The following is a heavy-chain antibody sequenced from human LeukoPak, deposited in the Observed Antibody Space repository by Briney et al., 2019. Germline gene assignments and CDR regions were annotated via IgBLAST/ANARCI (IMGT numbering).Heavy chain of an antibody. V-gene: IGHV4-4*07. CDR1: GGSISSYY. Sequence: SETLSLTCTVSGGSISSYYWSWIRQPAGKGLEWIGRIYTSGSTNYNPSLKSRVTISVETSKNQFSLKLSSVTAADTAVYYCARDSYYYGSGSYPLFDYWGQGTLVTVSS. CDR2: IYTSGST. CDR3: ARDSYYYGSGSYPLFDY. J-gene: IGHJ4*02. D-gene: IGHD3-10*01.